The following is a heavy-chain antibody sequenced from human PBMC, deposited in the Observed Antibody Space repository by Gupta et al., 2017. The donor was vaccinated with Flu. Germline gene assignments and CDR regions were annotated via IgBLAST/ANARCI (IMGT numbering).Heavy chain of an antibody. CDR2: ISTNTGTP. Sequence: SGYSFTKYPISWVRQAPGQGLEWMGWISTNTGTPTYAQGFTGRFVFSLDSSVSTTYLQISSLKAEDTAMYYCASPQCTSSDCSPVYWGQGTLATVSS. CDR3: ASPQCTSSDCSPVY. CDR1: GYSFTKYP. J-gene: IGHJ4*02. D-gene: IGHD2-21*02. V-gene: IGHV7-4-1*02.